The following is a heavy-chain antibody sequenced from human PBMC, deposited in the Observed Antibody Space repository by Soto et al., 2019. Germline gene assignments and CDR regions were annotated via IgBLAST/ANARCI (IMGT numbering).Heavy chain of an antibody. Sequence: HPGGSLRLSCAASGFTFTNYAMSWVRQAPGKGLEWVSSISGSGASTYYADSVKGRFTISRDNSQNTLFLQMNSLRDEDTALYYCARDSCPGGSCYDCWGKGTLVTVSS. CDR2: ISGSGAST. V-gene: IGHV3-23*01. D-gene: IGHD2-15*01. CDR3: ARDSCPGGSCYDC. J-gene: IGHJ4*02. CDR1: GFTFTNYA.